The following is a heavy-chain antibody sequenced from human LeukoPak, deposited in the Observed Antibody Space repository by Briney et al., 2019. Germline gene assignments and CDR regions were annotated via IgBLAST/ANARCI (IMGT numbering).Heavy chain of an antibody. CDR3: ARGPES. CDR2: INHSGST. D-gene: IGHD5-24*01. CDR1: GGSFSGYY. Sequence: SETLSLTCAVYGGSFSGYYWSWIRQPPGKGLEWIGEINHSGSTSYNPSLKSRVTISVDTSKNQFSLKLSSVTAADTAVYYCARGPESWGQGTLVTVSS. V-gene: IGHV4-34*01. J-gene: IGHJ4*02.